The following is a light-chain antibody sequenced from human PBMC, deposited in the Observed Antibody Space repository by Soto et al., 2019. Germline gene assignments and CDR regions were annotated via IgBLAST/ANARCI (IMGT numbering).Light chain of an antibody. Sequence: QYALTQPPSASGSPGQSVTISCTGTSSDVGGYNYVSWYQQHPGKVPKLMIYEVTKRPSGVPDRFSGSKSGNTASLTVSGLQAEDEADYYCSSYAGSNIVVFGGGTKLTVL. CDR1: SSDVGGYNY. CDR3: SSYAGSNIVV. J-gene: IGLJ2*01. V-gene: IGLV2-8*01. CDR2: EVT.